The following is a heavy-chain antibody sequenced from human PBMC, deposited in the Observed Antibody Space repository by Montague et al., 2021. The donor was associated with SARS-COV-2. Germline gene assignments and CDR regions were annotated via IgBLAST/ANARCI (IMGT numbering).Heavy chain of an antibody. CDR2: IYHSGST. V-gene: IGHV4-4*02. D-gene: IGHD3-22*01. Sequence: SETLSLTCAVSGGPISSSNWWSWVRQPPGKGLEWIGEIYHSGSTNYNPSLKSRVTISVDKSKNQFSLKLSSVTAADTAVYYCAREPYYYDSSGLNYYYYGMDVWGQGTTVTVSS. CDR1: GGPISSSNW. CDR3: AREPYYYDSSGLNYYYYGMDV. J-gene: IGHJ6*02.